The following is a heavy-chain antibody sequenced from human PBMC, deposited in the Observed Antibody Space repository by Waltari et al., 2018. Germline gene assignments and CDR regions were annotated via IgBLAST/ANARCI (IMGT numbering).Heavy chain of an antibody. D-gene: IGHD2-15*01. J-gene: IGHJ4*02. Sequence: QVQLEESGPGLVKPSETLSLTCPVSGDSINGYYWDWIRQPPGKGLEWIRYICDSGFTNDNTSLRSRGTISVDTSKNQFALRLGSVTAADTAVYDCARGGAKRAWYFDYWGQGTLVTVSS. CDR3: ARGGAKRAWYFDY. CDR1: GDSINGYY. V-gene: IGHV4-59*01. CDR2: ICDSGFT.